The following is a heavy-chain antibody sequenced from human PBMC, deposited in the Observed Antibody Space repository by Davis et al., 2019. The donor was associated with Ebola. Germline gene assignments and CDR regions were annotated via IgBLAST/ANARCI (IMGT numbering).Heavy chain of an antibody. CDR2: INSDGSST. J-gene: IGHJ6*04. Sequence: HTGGSLKLSCAASRFTFSSYWMHWVRHAPGKGLVWVSRINSDGSSTSYADSVKGRFTISRDNVKNTLHLQMNSLRAEDTAVYYCMRDTYYYYNTMDVWGKGTAVTVSS. CDR3: MRDTYYYYNTMDV. CDR1: RFTFSSYW. V-gene: IGHV3-74*01.